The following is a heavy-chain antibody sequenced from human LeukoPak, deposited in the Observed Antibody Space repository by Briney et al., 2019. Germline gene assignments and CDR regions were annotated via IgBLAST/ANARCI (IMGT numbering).Heavy chain of an antibody. Sequence: ASVKVSCKASGYTFTGYYMHWVRQAPGQGLEWMGWINPNSGGTNYAQKFQGRVTMTRDTFISTAYMELSRLRSDDTAVYYCARDHEWLYYFDYWGQGTLVTVSS. CDR1: GYTFTGYY. CDR2: INPNSGGT. CDR3: ARDHEWLYYFDY. J-gene: IGHJ4*02. V-gene: IGHV1-2*02. D-gene: IGHD5-12*01.